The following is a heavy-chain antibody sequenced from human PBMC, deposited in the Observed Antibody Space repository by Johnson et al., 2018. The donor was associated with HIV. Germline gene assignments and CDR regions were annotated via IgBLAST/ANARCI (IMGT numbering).Heavy chain of an antibody. V-gene: IGHV3-30*04. CDR1: GFTFSSYA. D-gene: IGHD6-6*01. Sequence: VESGGGVVQPGRSLRLSCAASGFTFSSYAMHWVRQAPGKGLEWVAVISYDGSNKYYADSVKGRFTISRDNSKNTLYLQMNSLRAEDTAVYYCAFIEYSSLDAFDIWGQGTMVTVSS. CDR2: ISYDGSNK. CDR3: AFIEYSSLDAFDI. J-gene: IGHJ3*02.